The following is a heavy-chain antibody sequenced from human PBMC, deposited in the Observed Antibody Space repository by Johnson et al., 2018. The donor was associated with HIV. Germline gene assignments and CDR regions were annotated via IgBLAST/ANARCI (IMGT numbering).Heavy chain of an antibody. CDR1: RFTFSSYA. J-gene: IGHJ3*02. CDR3: ARDLYYDSSGYSYAFDI. CDR2: ISYDGSNK. V-gene: IGHV3-30-3*01. D-gene: IGHD3-22*01. Sequence: VQLVESGGGVVQPGRSLRLSCAASRFTFSSYAMHWVRQAPGKGLEWVAVISYDGSNKYYADSVKGRFTISRDNSKNTLYLQMNSLRAENTAVYYCARDLYYDSSGYSYAFDIWGQGTMVTVSS.